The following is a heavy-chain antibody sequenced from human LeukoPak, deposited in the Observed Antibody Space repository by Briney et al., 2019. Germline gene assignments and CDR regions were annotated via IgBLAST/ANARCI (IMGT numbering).Heavy chain of an antibody. Sequence: ASVKVSCKASGYTFTGYYMHWVRQAPGQGLERMGWINPNSGGTNYAQKFQGRVTMTRDTSISTAYMELSKLRSDDTAVYYCAKGRNVVLVTATRNWFDPWGQGTLVTVSS. CDR1: GYTFTGYY. J-gene: IGHJ5*02. CDR2: INPNSGGT. D-gene: IGHD2-15*01. V-gene: IGHV1-2*02. CDR3: AKGRNVVLVTATRNWFDP.